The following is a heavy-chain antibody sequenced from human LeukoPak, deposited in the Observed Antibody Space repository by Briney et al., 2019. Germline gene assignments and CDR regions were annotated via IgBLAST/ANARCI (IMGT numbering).Heavy chain of an antibody. Sequence: GGSLRLSCAASGFTFSRYSMNWVRQAPGKGLEWVSYISSSSSTRYYADSVKGRFTISRDNSKNTLYLQMNSLRAEDTAVYYCAKDSPHETWGQGTLVTVSS. CDR3: AKDSPHET. V-gene: IGHV3-48*01. CDR1: GFTFSRYS. J-gene: IGHJ5*02. CDR2: ISSSSSTR.